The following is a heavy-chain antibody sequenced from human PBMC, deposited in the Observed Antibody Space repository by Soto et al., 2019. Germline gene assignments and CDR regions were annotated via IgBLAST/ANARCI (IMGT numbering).Heavy chain of an antibody. D-gene: IGHD1-1*01. CDR2: IYATGTT. Sequence: PSGRMDITCTVSGDSISGFYWSWIRKSAGKGLEWIGRIYATGTTDYNPSLKSRVMMSVDTSKKQFSLKLRSVTAADTAVYYCVRDGTKTLRDWFDPWGQGISVTVSS. J-gene: IGHJ5*02. CDR1: GDSISGFY. CDR3: VRDGTKTLRDWFDP. V-gene: IGHV4-4*07.